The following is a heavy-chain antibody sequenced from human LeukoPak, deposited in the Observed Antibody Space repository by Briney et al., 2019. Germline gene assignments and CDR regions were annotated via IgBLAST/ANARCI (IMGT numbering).Heavy chain of an antibody. D-gene: IGHD2-2*01. V-gene: IGHV1-18*01. CDR1: GYTFTSYG. J-gene: IGHJ6*02. CDR3: ARVPYCSSTSCYAGDSLYGMDV. CDR2: ISGYNGNT. Sequence: GASVKVSCKASGYTFTSYGISWVRQAPGQGLEWMGWISGYNGNTNYAQKLRGRVTMTTDTSTSTAYMELRSLRSDDTAVYYCARVPYCSSTSCYAGDSLYGMDVWGQGTTVTVSS.